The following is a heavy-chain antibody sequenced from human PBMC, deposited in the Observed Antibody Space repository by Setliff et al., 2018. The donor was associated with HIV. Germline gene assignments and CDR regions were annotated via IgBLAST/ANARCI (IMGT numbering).Heavy chain of an antibody. CDR1: GYTFSSYG. CDR2: VSNEGDT. D-gene: IGHD6-19*01. V-gene: IGHV1-18*01. Sequence: ASVKVSCKASGYTFSSYGISWVRQAPGQGLEWVGWVSNEGDTNYAQKYQDRVTLTTDTTTTTAYMELRGLRSDDTAVYYCARDPRYTSVWFRNGGVGFWGQGTLVTVS. J-gene: IGHJ4*02. CDR3: ARDPRYTSVWFRNGGVGF.